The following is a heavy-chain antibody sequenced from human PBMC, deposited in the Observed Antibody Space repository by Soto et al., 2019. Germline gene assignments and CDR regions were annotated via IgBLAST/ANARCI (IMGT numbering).Heavy chain of an antibody. Sequence: EVQLVESGGGLVQPGGSLRLSCAASGFTFNNYWLSWVRQAPGQGLEWVANMNQDGTIKYYVDSVKGRFTISRDNAENSLFLQMNSLRAEDTAVYYCTRYHQSTLDYYFDYWGQGALVTVAS. CDR2: MNQDGTIK. CDR1: GFTFNNYW. J-gene: IGHJ4*02. V-gene: IGHV3-7*01. D-gene: IGHD3-10*01. CDR3: TRYHQSTLDYYFDY.